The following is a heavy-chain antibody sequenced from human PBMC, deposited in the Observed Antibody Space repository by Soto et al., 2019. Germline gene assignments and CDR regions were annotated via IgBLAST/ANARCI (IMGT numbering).Heavy chain of an antibody. CDR3: ARRDSSGYGWLGYFDY. CDR2: IYYSGST. Sequence: SDTLSLTSTDPGGSISSYYWSWIRQPPGKGLEWIGYIYYSGSTKYNPSLKSRVTISLDTSKNQFSLKLSSVTAADTAVYYCARRDSSGYGWLGYFDYWGQGTLVTVS. D-gene: IGHD3-22*01. J-gene: IGHJ4*02. CDR1: GGSISSYY. V-gene: IGHV4-59*01.